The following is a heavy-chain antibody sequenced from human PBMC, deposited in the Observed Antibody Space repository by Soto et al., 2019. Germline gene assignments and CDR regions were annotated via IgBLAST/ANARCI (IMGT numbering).Heavy chain of an antibody. Sequence: PGGSLRLSCAASGFTLSRHTMNWVRQAPGKGLEWVSFIGSRTSDIYYADSVKGRFTISRDNAKNSLYLDLTRLRAEDTAVYFCVRDYYDTSGYPNTFGMWGQGTRFTVSS. D-gene: IGHD3-22*01. CDR3: VRDYYDTSGYPNTFGM. CDR2: IGSRTSDI. J-gene: IGHJ3*02. V-gene: IGHV3-21*01. CDR1: GFTLSRHT.